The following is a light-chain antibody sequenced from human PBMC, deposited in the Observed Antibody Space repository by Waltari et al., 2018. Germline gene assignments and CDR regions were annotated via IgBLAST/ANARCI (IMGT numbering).Light chain of an antibody. Sequence: QSALTQPASVSGSPGQSITISCTGSSLDAGCYDFVSWYRQHPGKAPKVVFFDVNNRPSGVSDRVSGSKSGNTASLTISGLQAEDEGDYYCTSYTSRHTLVFGGGTKVTVL. CDR1: SLDAGCYDF. CDR3: TSYTSRHTLV. CDR2: DVN. J-gene: IGLJ1*01. V-gene: IGLV2-14*01.